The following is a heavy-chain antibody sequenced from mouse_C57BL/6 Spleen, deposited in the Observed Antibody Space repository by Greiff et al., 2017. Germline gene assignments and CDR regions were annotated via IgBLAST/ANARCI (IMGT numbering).Heavy chain of an antibody. CDR2: INPSTGGT. V-gene: IGHV1-42*01. CDR1: GYSFTGYY. Sequence: EVQLQQSGPELVKPGASVKISCKASGYSFTGYYMNWVKQSPEKSLEWIGEINPSTGGTTYTQKFKAKATLTADKSSSTAYMQLKSLTSEDSAVYYCNSYYYSMDYWGQGTTVTVSS. J-gene: IGHJ4*01. CDR3: NSYYYSMDY.